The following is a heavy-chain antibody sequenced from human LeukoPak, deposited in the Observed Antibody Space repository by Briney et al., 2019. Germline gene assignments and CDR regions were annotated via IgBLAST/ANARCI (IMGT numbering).Heavy chain of an antibody. CDR2: IYYSGST. J-gene: IGHJ4*02. D-gene: IGHD2-2*01. V-gene: IGHV4-59*08. Sequence: PSETLSLTCTVSGGSISSYYWSWIRQPPGKGLEWIGYIYYSGSTNYNPSLKSRVTISVDTSKNQFSLKPSSVTAADTAVYYCARQLKAGYCSSTSCLTHFDYWGQGTLVTVSS. CDR3: ARQLKAGYCSSTSCLTHFDY. CDR1: GGSISSYY.